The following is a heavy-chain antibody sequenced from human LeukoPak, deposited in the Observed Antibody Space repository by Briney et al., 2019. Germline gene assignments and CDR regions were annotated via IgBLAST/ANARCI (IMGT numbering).Heavy chain of an antibody. CDR2: IYYSGST. D-gene: IGHD6-13*01. J-gene: IGHJ5*02. CDR3: ARQGIAAAGTTNNWFDP. CDR1: GGSISSYY. V-gene: IGHV4-59*08. Sequence: SETLSLTCTVSGGSISSYYWSWIRQPPGKGLEWIGYIYYSGSTNYNPSLKSRVTISVDTPKNQFSLKLSSVTAADTAVYYCARQGIAAAGTTNNWFDPWGQGTLVTVSS.